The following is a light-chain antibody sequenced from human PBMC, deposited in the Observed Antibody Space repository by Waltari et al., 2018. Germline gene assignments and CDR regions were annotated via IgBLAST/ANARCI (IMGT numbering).Light chain of an antibody. CDR1: QDIITY. V-gene: IGKV1-9*01. CDR2: SVS. CDR3: QQLRA. J-gene: IGKJ4*01. Sequence: IQLTQSPSFLSASVGDRVTVTCRTSQDIITYLAWYQQKPGEAPKLLIHSVSTLQSGVPSRFSGSGSGSEFTLTITSLQPEDVATYYCQQLRAFGGGTKVEIK.